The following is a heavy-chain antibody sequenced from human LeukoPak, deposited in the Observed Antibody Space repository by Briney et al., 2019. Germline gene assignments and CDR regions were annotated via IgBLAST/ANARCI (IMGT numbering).Heavy chain of an antibody. V-gene: IGHV3-30*18. Sequence: PGGSLRLSCAASGFTFSSYGMHWVRQAPGKGLEWVAVISYDGSNKYYADSVKGRFTISRDNSKNTLYLQMNSLRAEDTAVSYCAKDGYCSSTSCLDYWGQGTLVTVSS. CDR1: GFTFSSYG. D-gene: IGHD2-2*03. J-gene: IGHJ4*02. CDR3: AKDGYCSSTSCLDY. CDR2: ISYDGSNK.